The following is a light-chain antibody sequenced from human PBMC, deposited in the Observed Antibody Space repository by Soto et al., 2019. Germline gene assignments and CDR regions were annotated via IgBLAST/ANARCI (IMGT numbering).Light chain of an antibody. J-gene: IGKJ1*01. Sequence: DIQMTQSPSTLSASVGDRVTITCRASQSISSWLAWYQQKPGKAPKLLIYKASSLESGVPSRFSGSGSGTEFPLNISSLQPDDFSTYYCQQYVTFGQGTKVEIK. CDR2: KAS. V-gene: IGKV1-5*03. CDR3: QQYVT. CDR1: QSISSW.